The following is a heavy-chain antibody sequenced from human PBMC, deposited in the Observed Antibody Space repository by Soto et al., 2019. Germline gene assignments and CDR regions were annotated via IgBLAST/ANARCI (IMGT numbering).Heavy chain of an antibody. CDR3: TRVGGYYGDYPNFDY. Sequence: PSETLSLTSTVSGGSINGYYWSWIRQPPGKGLQWIGNIYYTGSTNYNPSLKSRVTISVVSSKNQVSLKLSSVTAADTAVYYCTRVGGYYGDYPNFDYWGQGTLVTVSS. D-gene: IGHD4-17*01. CDR2: IYYTGST. J-gene: IGHJ4*02. V-gene: IGHV4-59*01. CDR1: GGSINGYY.